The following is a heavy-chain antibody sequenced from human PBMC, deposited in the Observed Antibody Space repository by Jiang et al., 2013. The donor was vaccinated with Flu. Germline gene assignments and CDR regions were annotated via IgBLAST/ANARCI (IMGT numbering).Heavy chain of an antibody. CDR3: AGGIAAATYWYFDL. CDR1: GDSVSSNSAA. J-gene: IGHJ2*01. V-gene: IGHV6-1*01. Sequence: TLSLTCAISGDSVSSNSAAWNWIRQSPSRGLEWLGRTYYRSKWYNDYAVSVKSRITINPDTSKNQFSLQLNSVTPEDTAVYYCAGGIAAATYWYFDLWGRGTLVTVSS. D-gene: IGHD6-13*01. CDR2: TYYRSKWYN.